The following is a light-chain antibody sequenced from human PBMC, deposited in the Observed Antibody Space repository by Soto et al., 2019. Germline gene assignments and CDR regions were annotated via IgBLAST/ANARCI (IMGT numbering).Light chain of an antibody. Sequence: DIQMTQSPSALSASVGDRVTITCRASQSITNYLNWYQHKPGQAHNLLIYAAYTLQAGVQSRFRGSGSGTDFTLTISSLQPEDFATYFCKQSNSSPPTFGGGTKVDIK. CDR1: QSITNY. CDR3: KQSNSSPPT. J-gene: IGKJ4*01. CDR2: AAY. V-gene: IGKV1-39*01.